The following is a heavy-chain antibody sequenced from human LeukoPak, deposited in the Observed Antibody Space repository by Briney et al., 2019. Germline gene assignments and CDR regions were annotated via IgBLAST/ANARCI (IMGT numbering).Heavy chain of an antibody. CDR1: GFIVSNNY. D-gene: IGHD1-26*01. J-gene: IGHJ4*02. CDR3: ARSWDARLNFDY. V-gene: IGHV3-66*02. CDR2: IHSGGST. Sequence: PGGSLTLSCAASGFIVSNNYMNWVRQAPGKGLEWVSVIHSGGSTYYADSVKGRFTISRDNSKNTVNLQMNDLRAEDTAVYYCARSWDARLNFDYWGQGTLVTVSS.